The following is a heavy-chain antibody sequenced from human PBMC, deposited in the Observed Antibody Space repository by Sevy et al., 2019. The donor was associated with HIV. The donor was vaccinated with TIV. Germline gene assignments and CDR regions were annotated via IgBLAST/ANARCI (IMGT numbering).Heavy chain of an antibody. V-gene: IGHV3-74*01. CDR3: AREYSGTYYYFDY. D-gene: IGHD1-26*01. CDR2: INSDGSSI. Sequence: GGSLRLSCAASGFTFSSYWMHWVRQAPGKGLVWVSRINSDGSSINYADSVKGRFTISRDNAKNTLYLQMNSLRAEDTAVYYCAREYSGTYYYFDYWGQGTLVSVSS. CDR1: GFTFSSYW. J-gene: IGHJ4*02.